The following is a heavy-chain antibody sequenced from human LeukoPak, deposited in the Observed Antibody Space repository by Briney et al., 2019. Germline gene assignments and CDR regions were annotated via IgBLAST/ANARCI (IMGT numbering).Heavy chain of an antibody. Sequence: SETLSLTCTVSNGSISSFYWTWIRQPPGRGLEWIGYIYYTGTTDYNPSLKSRVTISVDTSKNQFSLKLSSVTAADTAVYYCARGYGRYFDYWGQGTLVTVSS. D-gene: IGHD5-18*01. V-gene: IGHV4-59*01. J-gene: IGHJ4*02. CDR1: NGSISSFY. CDR3: ARGYGRYFDY. CDR2: IYYTGTT.